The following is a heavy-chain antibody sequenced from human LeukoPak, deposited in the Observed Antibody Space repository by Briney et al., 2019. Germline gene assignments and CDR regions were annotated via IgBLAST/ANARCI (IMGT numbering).Heavy chain of an antibody. J-gene: IGHJ6*02. CDR1: GYTFIGYY. CDR2: INPKNGGT. D-gene: IGHD6-19*01. CDR3: ARGQIAVADTAPWDYYYGMDV. Sequence: ASVKVSCKASGYTFIGYYIYWVRQAPGQGLEWMGWINPKNGGTNSAQKFQGRVTMTRDTSISTAYMELSRLRSDDAAVYYCARGQIAVADTAPWDYYYGMDVWGQGTTVTVSS. V-gene: IGHV1-2*02.